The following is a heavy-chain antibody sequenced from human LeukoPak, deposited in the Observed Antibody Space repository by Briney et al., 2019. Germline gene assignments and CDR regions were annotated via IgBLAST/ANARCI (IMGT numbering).Heavy chain of an antibody. D-gene: IGHD1-26*01. CDR2: IKQDGSEK. V-gene: IGHV3-7*04. CDR1: GFTFSSYE. J-gene: IGHJ4*02. Sequence: GGSLRLSCAASGFTFSSYEMNWVRQAPGKGLEWVANIKQDGSEKYYVDSVKGRFTISRDNAKNSLYLQMNSLRAEDTAVYYCARGEWGFDYWGQGTLATVSS. CDR3: ARGEWGFDY.